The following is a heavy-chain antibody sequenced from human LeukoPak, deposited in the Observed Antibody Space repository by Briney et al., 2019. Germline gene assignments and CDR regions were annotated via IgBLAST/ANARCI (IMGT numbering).Heavy chain of an antibody. CDR3: AKSAGFFDSVTYRYFDS. V-gene: IGHV3-23*01. Sequence: PGGSLRLSCAASGFTFSSYAMTWVRQAPGKGLEWVSVISGSGDSTYYADSVKGRFTISRDNPKNTLYLQMNSLTAEDSAVYYCAKSAGFFDSVTYRYFDSWGQGTLVTVSS. CDR1: GFTFSSYA. D-gene: IGHD4-17*01. CDR2: ISGSGDST. J-gene: IGHJ4*02.